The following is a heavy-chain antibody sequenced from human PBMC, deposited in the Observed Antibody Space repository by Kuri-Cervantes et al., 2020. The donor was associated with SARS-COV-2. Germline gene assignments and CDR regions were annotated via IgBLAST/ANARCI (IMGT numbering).Heavy chain of an antibody. CDR1: GYTFTSYA. D-gene: IGHD2-2*01. J-gene: IGHJ6*02. CDR3: ARVPCSSTTCYPYYYYGMDV. V-gene: IGHV1-8*02. Sequence: ASVKVSCKASGYTFTSYAMHWARQAPGQRLEWMGWMNPNSGNTGYAQKFQGRVTMTRNTSISTAYMELSSLRSEDTAVYYCARVPCSSTTCYPYYYYGMDVWGQGTTVTVSS. CDR2: MNPNSGNT.